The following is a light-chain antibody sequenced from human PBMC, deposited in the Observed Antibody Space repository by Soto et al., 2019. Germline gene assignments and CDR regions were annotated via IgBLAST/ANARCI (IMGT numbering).Light chain of an antibody. CDR3: QQYNNWSVFT. Sequence: EIVLTQSPATLSVSPGERATLSCRASQSVNGNLAWYQQKPGKAPRLLMFRATTRATGVPDRFSGSGSRAAYTLTISSPQSEDFAVYYCQQYNNWSVFTFGPETKVDFK. CDR2: RAT. V-gene: IGKV3-15*01. CDR1: QSVNGN. J-gene: IGKJ3*01.